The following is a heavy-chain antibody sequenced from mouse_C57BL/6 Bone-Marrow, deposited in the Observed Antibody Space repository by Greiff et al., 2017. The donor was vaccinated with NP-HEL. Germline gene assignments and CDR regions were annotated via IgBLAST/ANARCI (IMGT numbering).Heavy chain of an antibody. Sequence: QVQLQQSGAELVRPGASVKLSCKASGYTFTDYYINWVKQRPGQGLEWIARIYPGSGNTYYNEKFKGKATLTAEKSSSTAYMQLSSLTSEDSAVYFCARGPYYGSRGTGYAMDYWGQGTSVTVSS. V-gene: IGHV1-76*01. CDR2: IYPGSGNT. D-gene: IGHD1-1*01. J-gene: IGHJ4*01. CDR1: GYTFTDYY. CDR3: ARGPYYGSRGTGYAMDY.